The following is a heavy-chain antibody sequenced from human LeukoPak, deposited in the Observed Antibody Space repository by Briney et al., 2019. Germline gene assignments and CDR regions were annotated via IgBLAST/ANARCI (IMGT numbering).Heavy chain of an antibody. J-gene: IGHJ4*02. CDR2: IYYSGST. CDR3: AAGDYGDYLFDY. CDR1: GGSISSSSYY. Sequence: SETLSLTCTVSGGSISSSSYYWGWIRQPPGKGLEWIGSIYYSGSTYYNPSLKSRVTISVDTSKNQFSLKLSSVTAADTAVNYCAAGDYGDYLFDYWGQGTQVTVSS. V-gene: IGHV4-39*01. D-gene: IGHD4-17*01.